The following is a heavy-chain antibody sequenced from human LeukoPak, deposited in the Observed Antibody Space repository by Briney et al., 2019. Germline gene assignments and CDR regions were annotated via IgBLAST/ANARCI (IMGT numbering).Heavy chain of an antibody. Sequence: PGGSLRLSCAASGFTFDDYAMHWVRQAPGKGLEWVSGISWNSGSIGYADSVKGRFTISRDNAKNSLYLQMNSLRAEDMALYYCARFYYDSSGSIPLDYWGQGTLVTVSS. CDR1: GFTFDDYA. J-gene: IGHJ4*02. CDR3: ARFYYDSSGSIPLDY. V-gene: IGHV3-9*03. CDR2: ISWNSGSI. D-gene: IGHD3-22*01.